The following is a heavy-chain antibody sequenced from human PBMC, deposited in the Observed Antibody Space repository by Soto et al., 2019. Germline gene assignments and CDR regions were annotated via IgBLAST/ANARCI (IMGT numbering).Heavy chain of an antibody. CDR2: ISGRGDRT. J-gene: IGHJ5*02. D-gene: IGHD1-26*01. CDR1: GFTFSSYA. Sequence: EVQVLESGGGLGQPGGSLRLSCAASGFTFSSYAMAWVRQAPGKGLEWVSSISGRGDRTYYADSVKGRFTISRDNSKNTLSLQMNRLRAEGTALYYCARGPYSDSSEWFDPCGQGTLVTVSS. CDR3: ARGPYSDSSEWFDP. V-gene: IGHV3-23*01.